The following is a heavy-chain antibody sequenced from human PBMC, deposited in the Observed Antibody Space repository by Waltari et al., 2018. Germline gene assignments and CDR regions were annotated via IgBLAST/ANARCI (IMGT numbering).Heavy chain of an antibody. CDR3: ATGFGRY. V-gene: IGHV1-24*01. J-gene: IGHJ4*02. CDR2: FDPEDGET. D-gene: IGHD3-10*01. Sequence: QVQLVLAGAEVKKPVASVRVSCEDSGYTLTDLSMHWVRQAPGKWLEWMGGFDPEDGETIYAQKFQGRVTMTEDTPTDTAYMELSSLISEDTAVYYCATGFGRYWGQGTLVTVSS. CDR1: GYTLTDLS.